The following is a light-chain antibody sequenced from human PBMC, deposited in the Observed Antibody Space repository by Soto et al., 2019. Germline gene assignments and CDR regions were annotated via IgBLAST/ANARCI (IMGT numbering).Light chain of an antibody. CDR2: AAS. CDR3: QQYNNWPPCT. CDR1: QVISSW. J-gene: IGKJ4*01. V-gene: IGKV1-12*01. Sequence: DIQMTQAPSFVSAFVGDRVTITCRASQVISSWLAWYQQKPGKAPKLLIYAASSLQSGVPSRFSGSESGTDFTLTISSLQSEDFAVYYCQQYNNWPPCTFGGGTKVEIK.